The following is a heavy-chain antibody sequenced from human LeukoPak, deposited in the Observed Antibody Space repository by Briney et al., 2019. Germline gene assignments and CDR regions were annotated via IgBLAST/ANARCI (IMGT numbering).Heavy chain of an antibody. J-gene: IGHJ4*02. CDR3: ASNSGYEKGY. CDR2: ISTSSLYI. CDR1: GFTFSSHN. V-gene: IGHV3-21*01. Sequence: GGSLRLSCAASGFTFSSHNMNWVRQAPGKGLEWVSSISTSSLYIYYADSVKGRFTISRDNSKNTLYLQMNSLRAEDTAVYYCASNSGYEKGYWGQGTLVTVSS. D-gene: IGHD5-12*01.